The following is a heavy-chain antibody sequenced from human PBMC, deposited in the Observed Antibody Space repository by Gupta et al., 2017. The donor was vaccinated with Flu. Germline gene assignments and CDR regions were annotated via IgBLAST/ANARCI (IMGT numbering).Heavy chain of an antibody. V-gene: IGHV3-23*01. Sequence: YAMNWVRQAPGKGLEWVSEISGGGGSTYYADSVKGRFTISRDNSKNTLYMQMNSLRAEDTAVYYCAKSKSDNWNGLFVFEIWGQGTMVSLSS. CDR2: ISGGGGST. J-gene: IGHJ3*02. CDR3: AKSKSDNWNGLFVFEI. D-gene: IGHD1-1*01. CDR1: YA.